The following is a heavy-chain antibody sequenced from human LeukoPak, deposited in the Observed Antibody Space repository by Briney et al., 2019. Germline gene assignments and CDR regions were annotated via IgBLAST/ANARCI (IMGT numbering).Heavy chain of an antibody. CDR2: IIPILGIA. CDR1: GGTFSSYA. CDR3: AITVRGYGDYYFEGADFDY. Sequence: SVKVSCKASGGTFSSYAISWVRQAPGQGLEWMGRIIPILGIANYAQKFQGRVTITADKSTGTAYMELSSLRSEDTAMYYCAITVRGYGDYYFEGADFDYWGQGTLVTVSS. J-gene: IGHJ4*02. D-gene: IGHD4-17*01. V-gene: IGHV1-69*04.